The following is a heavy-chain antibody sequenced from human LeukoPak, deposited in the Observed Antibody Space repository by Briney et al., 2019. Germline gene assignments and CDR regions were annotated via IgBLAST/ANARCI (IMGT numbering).Heavy chain of an antibody. D-gene: IGHD1-1*01. CDR3: ARDRATVYFDY. V-gene: IGHV4-4*02. CDR1: GGSISSSNW. CDR2: IYHSGST. J-gene: IGHJ4*02. Sequence: SGTLSLTCAVSGGSISSSNWWSWVRQPPGKGLEWIGEIYHSGSTNYNPSLKSRVTISVDTSKNQFSLKLSSVTAADTAVYYCARDRATVYFDYWGQGTLVTVSS.